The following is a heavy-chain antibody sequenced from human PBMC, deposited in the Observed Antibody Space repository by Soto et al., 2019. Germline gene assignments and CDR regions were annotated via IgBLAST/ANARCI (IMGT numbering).Heavy chain of an antibody. V-gene: IGHV1-18*01. J-gene: IGHJ4*02. Sequence: QVQLVQSGAEVKKPGASVKVSCKASGYTFTSYGIGWVRQAPGQGLEWMGWISAYNGNTNYAQKLQGRVTMTTDTSTSRGYMELRSLRSDDTAVYYCASDYSRIAARHPHGYWGQGTLVTVSS. CDR3: ASDYSRIAARHPHGY. CDR1: GYTFTSYG. CDR2: ISAYNGNT. D-gene: IGHD6-6*01.